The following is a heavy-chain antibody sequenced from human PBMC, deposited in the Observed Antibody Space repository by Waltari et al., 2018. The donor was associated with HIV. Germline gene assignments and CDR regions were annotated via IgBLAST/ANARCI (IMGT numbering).Heavy chain of an antibody. D-gene: IGHD3-22*01. CDR2: INLNSGDT. CDR1: GYTFTAYY. Sequence: QVQLVQSGAEVKKPGASVKVSCKASGYTFTAYYMHWVRQAPGQGLEWMGRINLNSGDTNYGQKFQGRVTMTRDTSISTAYRELSRLISDDTAVYYCARDSYYYDSSGFFPDFWGQGTLVTVSS. J-gene: IGHJ4*02. V-gene: IGHV1-2*06. CDR3: ARDSYYYDSSGFFPDF.